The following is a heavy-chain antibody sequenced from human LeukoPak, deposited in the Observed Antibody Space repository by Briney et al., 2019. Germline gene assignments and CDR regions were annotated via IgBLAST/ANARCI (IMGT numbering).Heavy chain of an antibody. CDR1: GFTFSSYA. V-gene: IGHV3-23*01. J-gene: IGHJ4*02. CDR2: ISGSGGST. D-gene: IGHD3-10*01. CDR3: ARDVEYGSGSYAY. Sequence: PEGSLRLSCAASGFTFSSYAMSWVRQAPGKGLEWVSAISGSGGSTYYADSVKGRFTISRDNSKNTLYLQMNSLRAEDTAVYYCARDVEYGSGSYAYWGQGTLVTVSS.